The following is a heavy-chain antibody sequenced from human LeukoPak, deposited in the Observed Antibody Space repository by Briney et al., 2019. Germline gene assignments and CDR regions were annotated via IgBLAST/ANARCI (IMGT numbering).Heavy chain of an antibody. Sequence: GGTLRLSCAASGFTFSSYAMSWVRQAPGKGLEWVSAISGSGGSTYYADSVKGRFTISRDNSKNTLYLQMNSLRAEDTAVYYCAKLPDLEWLLYYFDYWGQGTLVTVSS. J-gene: IGHJ4*02. CDR1: GFTFSSYA. V-gene: IGHV3-23*01. D-gene: IGHD3-3*01. CDR3: AKLPDLEWLLYYFDY. CDR2: ISGSGGST.